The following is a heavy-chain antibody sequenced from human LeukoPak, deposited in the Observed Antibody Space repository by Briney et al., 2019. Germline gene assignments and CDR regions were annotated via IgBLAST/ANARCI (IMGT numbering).Heavy chain of an antibody. CDR1: GFTFSRYW. CDR3: ARMEFLPYYYMDV. V-gene: IGHV3-7*01. Sequence: PGGSLRLSCAASGFTFSRYWMSWVRQAPGKGLGWVANIKQDGSEKYYVDSVKGRFTISRDNAKNSLYLQMNSLRAEDTAVYYCARMEFLPYYYMDVWGKGTTVTVSS. J-gene: IGHJ6*03. D-gene: IGHD3-10*01. CDR2: IKQDGSEK.